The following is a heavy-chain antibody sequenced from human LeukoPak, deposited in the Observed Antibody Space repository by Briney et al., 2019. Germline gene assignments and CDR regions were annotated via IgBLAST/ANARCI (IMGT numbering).Heavy chain of an antibody. D-gene: IGHD1-1*01. V-gene: IGHV3-23*01. CDR3: AKDGKIGLNGYFDL. CDR1: GFTFSTYA. J-gene: IGHJ2*01. Sequence: RGSLRLSCAASGFTFSTYAMSWVRQGPGKGPEWVSAISSSGGSTYDADSVKGRFTISRDNSKNTLDLQVNSLRAEDTAVYYCAKDGKIGLNGYFDLWGRGTLVTVSS. CDR2: ISSSGGST.